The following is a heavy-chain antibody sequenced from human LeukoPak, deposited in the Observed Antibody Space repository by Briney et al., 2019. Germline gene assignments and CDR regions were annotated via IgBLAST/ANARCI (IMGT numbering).Heavy chain of an antibody. CDR3: ARQGSGIVGAPFDAFDI. Sequence: GEPLKISCKGSGYSFTSYWIGWVRQMPGKGLEWMGIIYPGDSGTRYSPSFQGQVTISADKSISTAYLQWSSLKASDTAMYYCARQGSGIVGAPFDAFDIWGQGTMVIVSS. D-gene: IGHD1-26*01. CDR2: IYPGDSGT. V-gene: IGHV5-51*01. CDR1: GYSFTSYW. J-gene: IGHJ3*02.